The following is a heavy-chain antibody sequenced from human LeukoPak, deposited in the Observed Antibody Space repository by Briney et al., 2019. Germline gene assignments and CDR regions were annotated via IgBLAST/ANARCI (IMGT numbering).Heavy chain of an antibody. CDR2: IDNSGGGT. CDR1: GFTFSSYA. D-gene: IGHD4-17*01. V-gene: IGHV3-23*01. J-gene: IGHJ4*02. CDR3: AKALTSDYGAPPRDY. Sequence: GGSLRLSCAASGFTFSSYAMTWVRQGPGKGLEWVSTIDNSGGGTYYADSVKGRFTISRDNSKNTLYLQMNSLRAEDTAVYYCAKALTSDYGAPPRDYWGQGTLVTVSS.